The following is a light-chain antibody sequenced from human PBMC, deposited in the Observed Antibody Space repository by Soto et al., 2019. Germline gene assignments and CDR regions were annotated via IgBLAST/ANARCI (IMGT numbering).Light chain of an antibody. Sequence: DFQMTPSPSTLSASVVDRFTITCRASQNIRSRLAWFQQKPGKAPKLLIYDASSLESGVPQRFSGSGSGTEFTLTISSLQTDDFSTYYCQQYHSYWTCGQGTKGDIK. CDR2: DAS. CDR3: QQYHSYWT. J-gene: IGKJ1*01. V-gene: IGKV1-5*01. CDR1: QNIRSR.